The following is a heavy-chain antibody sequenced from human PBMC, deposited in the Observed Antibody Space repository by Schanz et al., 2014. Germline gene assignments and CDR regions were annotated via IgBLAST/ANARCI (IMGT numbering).Heavy chain of an antibody. J-gene: IGHJ5*02. V-gene: IGHV3-66*01. CDR2: IYSDGST. CDR1: GFTVSNNY. Sequence: EVQLVESGGGLVQPGGSLRLSCAASGFTVSNNYMSWVRQAPGKGLECVSIIYSDGSTYYVDSVKGRFIISRDNSKNTLYLQMNSLKPDDAGVYYCANLDGVSISTFSWGPGTLVTVSS. CDR3: ANLDGVSISTFS. D-gene: IGHD3-9*01.